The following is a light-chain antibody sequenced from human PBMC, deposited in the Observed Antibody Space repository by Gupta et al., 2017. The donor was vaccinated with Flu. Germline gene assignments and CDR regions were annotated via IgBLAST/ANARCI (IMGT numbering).Light chain of an antibody. CDR1: QTVSKN. V-gene: IGKV3-15*01. CDR2: DTS. Sequence: GERATLSCRASQTVSKNLAWYQQKPGQAPRLLIYDTSTRATGIPARFSGSGSGTGFTLTLSSLQSEDFAVYHCQQYYNWPWTFGQGTKVEIK. CDR3: QQYYNWPWT. J-gene: IGKJ1*01.